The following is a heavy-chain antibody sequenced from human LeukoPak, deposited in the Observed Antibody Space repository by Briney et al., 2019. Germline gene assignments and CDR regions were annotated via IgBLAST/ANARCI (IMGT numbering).Heavy chain of an antibody. CDR3: AKAYSSSDYYYMDV. CDR2: ISASGGST. CDR1: GFTFSSYA. J-gene: IGHJ6*03. V-gene: IGHV3-23*01. Sequence: GGSLRLSCAASGFTFSSYAMSWVRQAPGKGLEWVSAISASGGSTYYADSMKGRFTISRDNSKNTLYLQMNSQRAEDTAVYYCAKAYSSSDYYYMDVWGKGTTVTVSS. D-gene: IGHD6-6*01.